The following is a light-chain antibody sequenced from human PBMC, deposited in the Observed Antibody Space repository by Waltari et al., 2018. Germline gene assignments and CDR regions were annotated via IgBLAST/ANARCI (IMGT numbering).Light chain of an antibody. CDR1: KSNRGDYV. V-gene: IGLV1-44*01. Sequence: QSVLTQPLSPSGSPEHGTPISCSVSKSNRGDYVVNQYHQVPGTAPKLVIYRNDQRPSGVPDRFTASKSGTSAALAISGLQSEDEGDYYCATWDDSPTGRWVFGGGTRVTVL. CDR2: RND. J-gene: IGLJ3*02. CDR3: ATWDDSPTGRWV.